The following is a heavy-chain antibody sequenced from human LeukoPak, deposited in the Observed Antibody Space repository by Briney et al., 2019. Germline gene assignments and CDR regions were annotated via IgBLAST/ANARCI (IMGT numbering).Heavy chain of an antibody. CDR1: GGSISSGRYY. J-gene: IGHJ6*03. D-gene: IGHD2-8*01. Sequence: PSETLSLTCTVSGGSISSGRYYWSWIRQPAGKGLEWIGHIYTSGSTNYNPSLKSRVTISIDTSKNQFSLKLSSVTAADTAVYYCARVYCTNGVCLRGYYYYYMDVWGKGTTVTVSS. CDR3: ARVYCTNGVCLRGYYYYYMDV. V-gene: IGHV4-61*09. CDR2: IYTSGST.